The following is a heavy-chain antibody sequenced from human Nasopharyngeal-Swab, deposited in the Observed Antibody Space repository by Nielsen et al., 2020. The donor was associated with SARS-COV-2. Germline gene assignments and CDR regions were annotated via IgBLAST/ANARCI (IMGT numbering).Heavy chain of an antibody. CDR2: ISQDGSDK. V-gene: IGHV3-7*01. CDR1: GFTFTNYY. Sequence: GESLKISCAASGFTFTNYYMKWVRQAPGKGLEWVANISQDGSDKYYVDSVKGRFTISRDNAKNSLFLQMDSLRSDDMAVYYCVGDDGNFGCWGQGTLVTVSS. CDR3: VGDDGNFGC. J-gene: IGHJ4*02. D-gene: IGHD1-1*01.